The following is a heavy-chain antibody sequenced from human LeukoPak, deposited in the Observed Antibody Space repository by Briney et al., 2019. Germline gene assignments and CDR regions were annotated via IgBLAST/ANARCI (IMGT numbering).Heavy chain of an antibody. V-gene: IGHV3-20*04. D-gene: IGHD5-24*01. CDR2: INWNGGST. CDR1: GFTFDDYG. CDR3: SRAGWIQFSYYYMDV. Sequence: PGGSLRLSCAASGFTFDDYGMSWVRQAPGKGLEWVSGINWNGGSTGYADSVKSRFTISRDNAKNSLYLQMNSLRAEDTALYYCSRAGWIQFSYYYMDVWGKGTTVTVSS. J-gene: IGHJ6*03.